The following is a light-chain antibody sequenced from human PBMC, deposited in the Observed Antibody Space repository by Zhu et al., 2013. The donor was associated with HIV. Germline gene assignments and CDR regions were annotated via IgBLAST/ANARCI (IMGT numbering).Light chain of an antibody. CDR3: QQYGSSPLT. Sequence: DIVLTQSPGTLSLSPGDRATLSCRASQGVAIDSLAWYQQKPGQAPRLLIYAASSRATGIPDRFIGSGSGTDFTLTISRLEAEDCAVYYCQQYGSSPLTFGGGTKVEIK. CDR1: QGVAIDS. CDR2: AAS. V-gene: IGKV3-20*01. J-gene: IGKJ4*01.